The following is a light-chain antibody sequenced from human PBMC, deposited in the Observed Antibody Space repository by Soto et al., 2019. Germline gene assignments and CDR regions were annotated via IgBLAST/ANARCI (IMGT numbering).Light chain of an antibody. CDR1: QTISND. J-gene: IGKJ4*01. CDR3: QQNNKWPPVT. Sequence: EVVMTQSPATVSVSPGEGVTLSCRASQTISNDLAWYQQKPGQAPRLLIYGASTRATGVPARFSGGGSGTEFTLTISSLQSEDFAFYYCQQNNKWPPVTFGGGNRWIS. V-gene: IGKV3-15*01. CDR2: GAS.